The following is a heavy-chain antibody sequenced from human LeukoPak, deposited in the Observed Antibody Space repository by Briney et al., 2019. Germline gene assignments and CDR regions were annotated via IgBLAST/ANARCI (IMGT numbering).Heavy chain of an antibody. J-gene: IGHJ5*02. CDR1: GDSISGADHS. V-gene: IGHV4-30-2*01. CDR3: ARVQFTSHWFGP. Sequence: SETLSLTCAMSGDSISGADHSWNWIRQPPGKGLEWIGYIYQTGGTYYNPSFKSRVTMSVDRSSNQFSLNLRSATAADTAVYFCARVQFTSHWFGPWGQGILVTVSS. CDR2: IYQTGGT. D-gene: IGHD3-16*01.